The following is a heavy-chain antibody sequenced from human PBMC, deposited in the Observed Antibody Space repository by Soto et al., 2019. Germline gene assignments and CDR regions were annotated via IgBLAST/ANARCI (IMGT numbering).Heavy chain of an antibody. V-gene: IGHV3-53*01. CDR3: AKLWGYYFES. CDR1: GFSVNNNY. CDR2: SYTRGTT. J-gene: IGHJ4*02. D-gene: IGHD2-21*01. Sequence: PGGSLRLSCSASGFSVNNNYMTWVRQAPGRRPEWVAVSYTRGTTHYADFATGRFTFSRDNSKNTLYLQMDSLRPEDTAVYYCAKLWGYYFESWGPGTLVTVSS.